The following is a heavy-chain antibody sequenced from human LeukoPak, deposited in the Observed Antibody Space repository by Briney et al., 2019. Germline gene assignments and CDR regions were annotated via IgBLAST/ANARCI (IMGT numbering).Heavy chain of an antibody. Sequence: ASVKVSCKASGGTFSSYTISWVRQATGQGLEWMGWMNPNSGNTGYAQKFKGRVTITRNTSISTAYMELSSLRSEDTAVYYCAVLNGKIVVATPGTIDCWGQGTLVTVSS. CDR1: GGTFSSYT. J-gene: IGHJ4*02. V-gene: IGHV1-8*03. CDR2: MNPNSGNT. CDR3: AVLNGKIVVATPGTIDC. D-gene: IGHD1-26*01.